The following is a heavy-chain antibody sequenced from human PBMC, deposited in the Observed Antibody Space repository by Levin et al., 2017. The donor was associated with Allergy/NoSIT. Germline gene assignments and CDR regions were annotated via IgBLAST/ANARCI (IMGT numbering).Heavy chain of an antibody. CDR1: GFRFSTHG. Sequence: GESLKISCVASGFRFSTHGMHWVRQAPGKGLEWVALIWHDGSQKYYGDSVRGRFTISRDNSEDTVYLQMNNLRAEDTAIYYCAGDLCCPSIIDHWGQGTLVTVFS. CDR3: AGDLCCPSIIDH. V-gene: IGHV3-33*01. CDR2: IWHDGSQK. J-gene: IGHJ4*02. D-gene: IGHD2-21*01.